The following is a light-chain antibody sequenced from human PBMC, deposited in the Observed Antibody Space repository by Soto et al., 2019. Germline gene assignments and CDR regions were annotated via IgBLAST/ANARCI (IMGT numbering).Light chain of an antibody. Sequence: DIQMTQSPSSLSASIGDRVTLTCRSSQSIGNYLNWYQQKPGKAPSLLIHSASTLQNGVPSRFSGSGSGTEFPFTFSGLQPDDVATYYCQASYTTPLTFGQGTRLE. CDR2: SAS. CDR3: QASYTTPLT. V-gene: IGKV1-39*01. CDR1: QSIGNY. J-gene: IGKJ5*01.